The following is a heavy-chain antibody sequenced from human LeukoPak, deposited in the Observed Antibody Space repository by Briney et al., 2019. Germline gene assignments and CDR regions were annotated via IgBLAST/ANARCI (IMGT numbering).Heavy chain of an antibody. D-gene: IGHD4-17*01. V-gene: IGHV3-48*03. CDR3: AKGRNEDGDAALNY. J-gene: IGHJ4*02. CDR2: ISSSGSTI. Sequence: GGSLRLSCAASGFTFSSYEMNLVRHAPGKGLEWVSYISSSGSTIYYADSVKGRFTISRDNSKNTLYLQMNSLRAEDTAAYHCAKGRNEDGDAALNYWGQGTLVTVSS. CDR1: GFTFSSYE.